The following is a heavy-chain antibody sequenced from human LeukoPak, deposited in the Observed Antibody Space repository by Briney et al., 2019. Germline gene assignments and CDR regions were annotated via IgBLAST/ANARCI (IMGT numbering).Heavy chain of an antibody. CDR2: TYYRSKWYN. CDR1: GDSVSSNSAA. V-gene: IGHV6-1*01. D-gene: IGHD5/OR15-5a*01. CDR3: ARDRPPPRWSTSYYYYGMDV. J-gene: IGHJ6*02. Sequence: SQTLSLTCAISGDSVSSNSAAWNWIRQSPSRGLEWLGRTYYRSKWYNDYAVSVKSRITINPDTSKNQFSLQLNSVTPEDTAVYYCARDRPPPRWSTSYYYYGMDVWGQGTTVTVSS.